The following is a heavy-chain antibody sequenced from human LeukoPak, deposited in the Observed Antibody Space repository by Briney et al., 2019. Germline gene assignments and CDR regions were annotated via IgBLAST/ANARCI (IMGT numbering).Heavy chain of an antibody. J-gene: IGHJ6*02. CDR1: GESFSGYY. D-gene: IGHD1-7*01. V-gene: IGHV4-34*01. CDR2: INHSGST. Sequence: SETLSLTCAVYGESFSGYYWRWIRQPPGKGLEWIGEINHSGSTNYNPSLKSRLTISVDTSKNHLSLKLSSVTAADKAVYYCARGPGTTISYYGMDVWGQGTTVTVSS. CDR3: ARGPGTTISYYGMDV.